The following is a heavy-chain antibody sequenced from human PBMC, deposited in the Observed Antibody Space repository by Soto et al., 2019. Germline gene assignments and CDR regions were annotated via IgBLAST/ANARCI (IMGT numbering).Heavy chain of an antibody. V-gene: IGHV6-1*01. D-gene: IGHD3-3*01. J-gene: IGHJ6*02. Sequence: QVQLQQSGPGLVKPSQTLSLTCAISGDSVSSNSAAWNWIRQSPSRGLEWLGRTYYRSKWYNDYAVSLKNRITLLPDTSKIQFSLLLNSVTPEDTAVYYCARSYDFWCGDYYSYYGMDVWGQRTTVTVSS. CDR3: ARSYDFWCGDYYSYYGMDV. CDR2: TYYRSKWYN. CDR1: GDSVSSNSAA.